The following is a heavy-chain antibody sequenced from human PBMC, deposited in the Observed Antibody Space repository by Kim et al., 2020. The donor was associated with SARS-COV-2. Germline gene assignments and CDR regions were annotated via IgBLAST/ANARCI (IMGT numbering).Heavy chain of an antibody. Sequence: SETLSLTCAVYGGSFSGYYWSWIRQPPGKGLEWIGEINHSGSTNYNPSLKSRVTISVDTSKNQFSLKLSSVTAADTAVYYCARGTRQWLVRGPYYYYMDVWGKGTTDTVSS. J-gene: IGHJ6*03. CDR3: ARGTRQWLVRGPYYYYMDV. CDR1: GGSFSGYY. V-gene: IGHV4-34*01. D-gene: IGHD6-19*01. CDR2: INHSGST.